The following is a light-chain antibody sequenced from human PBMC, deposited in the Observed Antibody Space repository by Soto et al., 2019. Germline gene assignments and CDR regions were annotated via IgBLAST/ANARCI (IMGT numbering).Light chain of an antibody. J-gene: IGKJ4*01. CDR1: RAVSSSY. V-gene: IGKV3-20*01. CDR2: GAS. CDR3: QQYGTSPLT. Sequence: ETVLTRSPGTLSLSPGEGATLSCRASRAVSSSYLAWYQQKPGQAPRLLVYGASSRATGISERFSGSGSGTEFTLTISRLEPEDSAVYYCQQYGTSPLTFGGGTKVDIK.